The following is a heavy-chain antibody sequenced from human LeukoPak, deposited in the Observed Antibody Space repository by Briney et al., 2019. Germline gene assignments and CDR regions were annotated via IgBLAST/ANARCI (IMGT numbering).Heavy chain of an antibody. CDR2: ISGSGGST. CDR1: GFTFSSYA. CDR3: ARDGSAWYSVNYYYYYMDV. Sequence: AGGSLRLSCTASGFTFSSYAMSWVRQAPGKGLEWVSAISGSGGSTYYADSVKGRFTVSRDNAENSLFLQMSSLRAEDTAVYYCARDGSAWYSVNYYYYYMDVWGKGTTVTVSS. V-gene: IGHV3-23*01. D-gene: IGHD6-13*01. J-gene: IGHJ6*03.